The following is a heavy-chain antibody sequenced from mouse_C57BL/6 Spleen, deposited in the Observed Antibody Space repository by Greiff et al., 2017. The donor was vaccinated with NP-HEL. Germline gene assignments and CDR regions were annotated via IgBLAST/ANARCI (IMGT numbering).Heavy chain of an antibody. J-gene: IGHJ4*01. Sequence: DVKLVESGGGLVKPGGSLKLSCAASGFTFSDYGMHWVRQAPEKGLEWVAYISSGSSTIYYADTVKGRFTISRDNAKNTLFLQMTSLRSEDTAMYYCAREDYYGSSYFYAMDYWGQGTSVTVSS. D-gene: IGHD1-1*01. V-gene: IGHV5-17*01. CDR2: ISSGSSTI. CDR1: GFTFSDYG. CDR3: AREDYYGSSYFYAMDY.